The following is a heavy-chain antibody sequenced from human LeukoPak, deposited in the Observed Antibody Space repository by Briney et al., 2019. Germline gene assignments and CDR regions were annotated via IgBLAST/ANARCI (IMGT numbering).Heavy chain of an antibody. CDR1: GFTFSSYW. V-gene: IGHV3-74*01. CDR2: INSDGSST. J-gene: IGHJ4*02. CDR3: AREGYDSSGYYKTDY. D-gene: IGHD3-22*01. Sequence: PGGSLRLSCAASGFTFSSYWMHWVRQAPGKGLVWVSRINSDGSSTSYADSVKGRFTISRDNAKNTPYLQMNSLRAEDTAVYYCAREGYDSSGYYKTDYWGQGTLVTVSS.